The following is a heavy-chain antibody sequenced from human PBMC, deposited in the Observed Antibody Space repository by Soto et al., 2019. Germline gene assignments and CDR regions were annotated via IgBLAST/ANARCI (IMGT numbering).Heavy chain of an antibody. CDR1: GGSISSSSYY. J-gene: IGHJ5*02. CDR3: ARLKLWFGELKPNWFDP. CDR2: IYYSGST. V-gene: IGHV4-39*01. Sequence: PSETLSLTCTVSGGSISSSSYYWGWIRQPRGKGLEWIGSIYYSGSTYYNPSLKSRVTISVDTSKNQFSLKLSSVTAADTAVYYCARLKLWFGELKPNWFDPWGQGTLVTVSS. D-gene: IGHD3-10*01.